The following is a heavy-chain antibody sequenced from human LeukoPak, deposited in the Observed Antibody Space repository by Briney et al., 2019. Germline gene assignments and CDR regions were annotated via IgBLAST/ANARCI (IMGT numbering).Heavy chain of an antibody. D-gene: IGHD5-18*01. CDR1: GFIFSDYY. V-gene: IGHV3-11*04. Sequence: GGSLRLSCAASGFIFSDYYMSWIRQAPGKGLEWVSYISSSGSTMYYTDSVKGRFTISRDNAKDSLYLQMNSLRAEDTAVYYCARVRGIYSYGHPYYFDYWGQGTLVTVSS. J-gene: IGHJ4*02. CDR2: ISSSGSTM. CDR3: ARVRGIYSYGHPYYFDY.